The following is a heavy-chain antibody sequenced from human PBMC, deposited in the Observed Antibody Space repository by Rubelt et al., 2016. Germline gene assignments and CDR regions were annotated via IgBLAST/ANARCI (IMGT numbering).Heavy chain of an antibody. V-gene: IGHV3-72*01. D-gene: IGHD2-15*01. Sequence: EVQLVESGGGLVQPGGSLRLSCSASGFDFGEHEMDWVRQAPGKGLKWIGRIRNKSFSHTTEYAASVKGRFTISRDDSKKSVILQMNSLKIEDTAMYYGVKASGGGIENWGRGTLVIVSS. CDR3: VKASGGGIEN. J-gene: IGHJ4*02. CDR1: GFDFGEHE. CDR2: IRNKSFSHTT.